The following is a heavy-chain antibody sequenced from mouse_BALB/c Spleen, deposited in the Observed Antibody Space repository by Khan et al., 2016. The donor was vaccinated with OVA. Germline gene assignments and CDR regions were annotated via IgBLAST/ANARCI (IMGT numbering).Heavy chain of an antibody. V-gene: IGHV3-2*02. CDR1: GYSITSGYG. CDR3: ARTARIKY. J-gene: IGHJ2*01. CDR2: ISYSGST. Sequence: EVELQESGPGLVKPSQSLSLTCTVTGYSITSGYGWNWIRQFPGNKLEWMGYISYSGSTNYNPSLKSRISITRDTSKNQFFLQLNSVTTEDTATYYCARTARIKYWGQGATLTVSS. D-gene: IGHD1-2*01.